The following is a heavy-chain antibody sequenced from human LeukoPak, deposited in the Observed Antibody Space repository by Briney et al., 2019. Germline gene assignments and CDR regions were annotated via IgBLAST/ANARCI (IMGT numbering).Heavy chain of an antibody. D-gene: IGHD3-22*01. CDR1: GGSISSYY. CDR2: INHSGST. CDR3: ARLVAPEIYDSSGYYFDY. Sequence: PSETLSLTCTVSGGSISSYYWSWIRQPPGKGLEWIGEINHSGSTNYNPSLKSRVTISVDTSKNQFSLKLSSVTAADTAVYYCARLVAPEIYDSSGYYFDYWGQGTLVTVSS. J-gene: IGHJ4*02. V-gene: IGHV4-34*01.